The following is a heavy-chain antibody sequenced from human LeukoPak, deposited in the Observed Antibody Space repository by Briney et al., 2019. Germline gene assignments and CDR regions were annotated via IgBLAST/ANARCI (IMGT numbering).Heavy chain of an antibody. CDR2: IYYSGST. CDR3: ARARFSNYVGYYFDY. CDR1: GGSISSGGYY. J-gene: IGHJ4*02. D-gene: IGHD4-11*01. V-gene: IGHV4-31*03. Sequence: PSETLSLTCTVSGGSISSGGYYWSWIRQHPGKGLEWIGYIYYSGSTYYNPSLKSRVTISVDTSKNQFSLKLSSATAADTAVYYCARARFSNYVGYYFDYWGQGTLVTVSS.